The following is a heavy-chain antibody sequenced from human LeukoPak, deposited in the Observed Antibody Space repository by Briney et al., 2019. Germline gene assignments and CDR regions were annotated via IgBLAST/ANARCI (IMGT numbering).Heavy chain of an antibody. CDR3: ARGSYYGSGSYYNPGFNYFDY. J-gene: IGHJ4*02. V-gene: IGHV4-34*01. D-gene: IGHD3-10*01. CDR2: INHSGST. CDR1: GGSFSGYY. Sequence: PSETLSLTCAVYGGSFSGYYWSWIRQPPGKGLEWIGEINHSGSTNYNPSLKSRVTISVDTSKNQFSLKLSSVTAADTAVYYCARGSYYGSGSYYNPGFNYFDYWGQGTLVTVSS.